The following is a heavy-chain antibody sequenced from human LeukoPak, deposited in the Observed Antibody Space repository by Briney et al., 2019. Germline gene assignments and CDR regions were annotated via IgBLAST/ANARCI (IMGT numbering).Heavy chain of an antibody. Sequence: ASVKVSCKASGYTFTSYDINWVRRAPGQGLEWMGWMNPNSGNTGYAQKFQGRVTMNRNTSISTAYMELSSLRSEDTAVYYCARVYGDYVTDYWGQGTLVTVSS. CDR3: ARVYGDYVTDY. CDR2: MNPNSGNT. D-gene: IGHD4-17*01. CDR1: GYTFTSYD. J-gene: IGHJ4*02. V-gene: IGHV1-8*01.